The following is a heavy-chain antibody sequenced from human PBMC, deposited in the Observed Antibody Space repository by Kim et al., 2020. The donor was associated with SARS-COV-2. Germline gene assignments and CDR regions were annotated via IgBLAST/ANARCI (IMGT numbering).Heavy chain of an antibody. CDR1: KFSFSTFP. J-gene: IGHJ4*02. D-gene: IGHD3-10*01. CDR2: ISGSGSNT. V-gene: IGHV3-23*01. CDR3: AKNPRLEWVGELVWVDS. Sequence: GWSLRLSCAASKFSFSTFPMSWVRQAPGKGLEWVSGISGSGSNTYYADSVKGRFTISRDNSKNTLFLQMNSLRAEDTALYYCAKNPRLEWVGELVWVDSWGQGTLVTVSS.